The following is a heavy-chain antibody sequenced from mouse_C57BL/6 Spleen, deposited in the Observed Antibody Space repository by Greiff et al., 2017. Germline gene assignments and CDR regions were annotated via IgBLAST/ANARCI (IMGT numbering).Heavy chain of an antibody. J-gene: IGHJ4*01. CDR3: ARRWNYYARYAMDY. CDR1: GYTFTSYW. Sequence: VQLQQPGAELVMPGASVKLSCKASGYTFTSYWMHWVKQRPGQGLEWIGEIDPSDSYTNYNQKFKGKSTLTVDKSSSTAYMQLISLTTEDSAVYYCARRWNYYARYAMDYWGQGTSVTVSS. D-gene: IGHD1-1*01. CDR2: IDPSDSYT. V-gene: IGHV1-69*01.